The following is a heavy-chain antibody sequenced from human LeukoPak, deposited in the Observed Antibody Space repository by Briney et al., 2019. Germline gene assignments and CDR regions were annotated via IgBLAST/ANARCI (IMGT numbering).Heavy chain of an antibody. D-gene: IGHD3-10*01. Sequence: PSETLSLTCTVSGGSISSGGYYWSWIRQPPGKGLEWIGYIYHSGSTYYNPSLKSRVTISVDTSRNQFSLNLNSVTGADTAVYYCARGDEHYGSAILGYWGQGTLVAVSS. CDR3: ARGDEHYGSAILGY. V-gene: IGHV4-30-2*01. CDR2: IYHSGST. J-gene: IGHJ4*02. CDR1: GGSISSGGYY.